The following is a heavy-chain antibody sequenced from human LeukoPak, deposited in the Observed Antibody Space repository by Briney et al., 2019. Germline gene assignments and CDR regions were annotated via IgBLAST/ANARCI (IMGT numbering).Heavy chain of an antibody. CDR1: GGSISSNSNYY. J-gene: IGHJ4*02. V-gene: IGHV4-61*02. CDR2: IYISGST. D-gene: IGHD3-10*01. Sequence: ASETLSLTCTVSGGSISSNSNYYWSWIRQPAGKGLEWIGRIYISGSTSYNPSLKSRVTISIDTSKNQFSLKLSSVTAADTAVYYCARYGYGSGGDYWGQGTLVTVSS. CDR3: ARYGYGSGGDY.